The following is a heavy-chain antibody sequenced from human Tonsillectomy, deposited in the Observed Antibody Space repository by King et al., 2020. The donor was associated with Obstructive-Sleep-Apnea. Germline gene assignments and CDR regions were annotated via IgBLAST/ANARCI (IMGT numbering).Heavy chain of an antibody. CDR1: GFTFSNAW. Sequence: QLVQSGGGLVKPGGSLRLSCAASGFTFSNAWMSWVRQAPGKGLEWVGRIKSKTDGGTTDYAAPVKGRFTISRDDSKNTLYLQMNSLKTEDTAVYYCTTVGYYYDSSGYYLSSVFDYWGQGTLVTVSS. J-gene: IGHJ4*02. D-gene: IGHD3-22*01. V-gene: IGHV3-15*01. CDR3: TTVGYYYDSSGYYLSSVFDY. CDR2: IKSKTDGGTT.